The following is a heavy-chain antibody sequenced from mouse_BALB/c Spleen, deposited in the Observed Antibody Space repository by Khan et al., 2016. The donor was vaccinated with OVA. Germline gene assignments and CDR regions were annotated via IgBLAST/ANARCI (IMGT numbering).Heavy chain of an antibody. CDR1: GFSLTSYG. V-gene: IGHV2-3*01. J-gene: IGHJ4*01. Sequence: QVQLKESGPGLVAPSQSLSITCTVSGFSLTSYGVNWVRQPPGKGLEWLGVIWGDGSTNYHSALKSRLSISTDNSKSQVFLKLNSLQTEDTATYYWAKPRDGYPYGMDYWGQGTSVTVSS. CDR2: IWGDGST. D-gene: IGHD2-3*01. CDR3: AKPRDGYPYGMDY.